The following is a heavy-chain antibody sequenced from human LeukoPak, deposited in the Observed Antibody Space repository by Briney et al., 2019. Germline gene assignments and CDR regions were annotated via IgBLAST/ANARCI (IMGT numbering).Heavy chain of an antibody. V-gene: IGHV4-31*03. CDR1: GGSISSGGYY. CDR3: ARASYSIGYNWFDP. Sequence: PSQTLSLNCTVSGGSISSGGYYWSWIRQHPGKGLEWIGYIYYSGSTYYNPSLKSRVTISVDTSKNQFSLKLSSVTAADTAVYYCARASYSIGYNWFDPWGQGTLVTVSS. D-gene: IGHD1-26*01. CDR2: IYYSGST. J-gene: IGHJ5*02.